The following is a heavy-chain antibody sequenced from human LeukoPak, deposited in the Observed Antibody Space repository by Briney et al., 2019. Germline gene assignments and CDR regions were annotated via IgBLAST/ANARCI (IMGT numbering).Heavy chain of an antibody. CDR2: ISSWSSFI. CDR1: GFAFDTYS. D-gene: IGHD2-15*01. V-gene: IGHV3-21*01. CDR3: ARAGGTNSWFDP. J-gene: IGHJ5*02. Sequence: GGSLRLSCAASGFAFDTYSMTWVRQAPGKGLEWVSSISSWSSFIYSADSVTGRLTISRDNAKNSLYLQMNSLRAEDTAVYYCARAGGTNSWFDPWGQGSLVIVSS.